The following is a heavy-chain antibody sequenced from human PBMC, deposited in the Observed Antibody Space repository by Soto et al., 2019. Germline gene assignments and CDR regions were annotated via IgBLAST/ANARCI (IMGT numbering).Heavy chain of an antibody. CDR2: IDPSVSYT. D-gene: IGHD3-16*01. CDR3: ARHLSPSSVGYYYSMDV. Sequence: PGDALKISCKASGYNSTIYWISWVRQMPGRGLEWLGTIDPSVSYTSYSPSFQGHVTMSADTVIRPAYLQWSSLPASDTAMYYCARHLSPSSVGYYYSMDVWGQGTTVTVS. V-gene: IGHV5-10-1*01. J-gene: IGHJ6*02. CDR1: GYNSTIYW.